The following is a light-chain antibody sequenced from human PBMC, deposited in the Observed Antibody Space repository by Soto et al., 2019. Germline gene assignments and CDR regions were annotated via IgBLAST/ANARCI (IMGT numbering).Light chain of an antibody. Sequence: AVQLTQSPSSLSASVGDRVTITCRASQGISSALAWYQQKPGKAPKLLIHDASTLQSGVPSRFSGSGSESDFTLTFRSPPPEAVYNYYCQQFYSYQAFGGGTKVEIK. CDR3: QQFYSYQA. CDR2: DAS. V-gene: IGKV1-13*02. CDR1: QGISSA. J-gene: IGKJ4*01.